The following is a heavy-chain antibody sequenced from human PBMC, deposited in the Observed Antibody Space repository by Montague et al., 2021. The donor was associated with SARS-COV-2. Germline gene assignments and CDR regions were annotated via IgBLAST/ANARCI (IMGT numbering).Heavy chain of an antibody. V-gene: IGHV4-59*01. CDR1: GGSISSYY. D-gene: IGHD3-22*01. J-gene: IGHJ4*02. Sequence: SETLSLTCTVSGGSISSYYWSWIRQPPGKGLEWIGYIYYSGSTNYNPSLKSRVTISVDTSKNQFSLKLSSVTAADTAVYYCARIWYSSGYQGIYYFDYWGQGPLVTVSS. CDR2: IYYSGST. CDR3: ARIWYSSGYQGIYYFDY.